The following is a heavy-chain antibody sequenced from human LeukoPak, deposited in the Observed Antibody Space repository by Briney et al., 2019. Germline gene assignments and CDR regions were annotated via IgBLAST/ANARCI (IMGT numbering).Heavy chain of an antibody. D-gene: IGHD2-2*01. CDR3: ARRRCSSTSCFKDY. V-gene: IGHV1-18*01. Sequence: GASVKVSCKASGYTFTSYGISWVRQAPGQGLEWMGWISAYNGNTNYAQKLQGRVTMTTDTSTSTAYMELRSLRAEDTAVYYCARRRCSSTSCFKDYWGQGTLVTVSS. J-gene: IGHJ4*02. CDR2: ISAYNGNT. CDR1: GYTFTSYG.